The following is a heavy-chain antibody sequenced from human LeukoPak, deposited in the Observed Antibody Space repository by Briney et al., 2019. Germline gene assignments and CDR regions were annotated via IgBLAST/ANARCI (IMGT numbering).Heavy chain of an antibody. CDR2: ISSGDNIM. D-gene: IGHD2-21*02. J-gene: IGHJ4*02. CDR1: GFTFSTYE. V-gene: IGHV3-48*03. Sequence: RGSLRLSCAASGFTFSTYEMNWVRQAPGKGLEWVSYISSGDNIMFYADSVKGRFIIPRDNAKNSLYLQMNSLRAEDTAVYYCARGVTLDYWGQGTLVTVSS. CDR3: ARGVTLDY.